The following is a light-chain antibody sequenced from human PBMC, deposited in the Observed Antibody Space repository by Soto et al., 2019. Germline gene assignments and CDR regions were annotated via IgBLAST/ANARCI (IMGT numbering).Light chain of an antibody. CDR2: DAS. CDR3: QQLNSHPLFT. V-gene: IGKV1-5*01. CDR1: QSIDNW. Sequence: DIQMTQSPSPLSASIGDRVTITCRASQSIDNWLAWYQQKPGKAPQLLIYDASRVKTGVPSRFTASGSGTEFTLTINTLQADDSATYFCQQLNSHPLFTFGPGTKVDIK. J-gene: IGKJ3*01.